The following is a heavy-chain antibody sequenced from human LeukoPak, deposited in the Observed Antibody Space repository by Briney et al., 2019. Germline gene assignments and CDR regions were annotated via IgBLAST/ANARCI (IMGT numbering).Heavy chain of an antibody. CDR3: AKDYYDSSGYYSPDY. Sequence: PGGSLRLSCGASGFTFSSYAMSWVRQAPGKGLQWVSAISGSGGAIYYADSVKGRFTISRDNSKNTLCLQMNSLRAEDTAVYYCAKDYYDSSGYYSPDYWGQGTLVTVSS. CDR2: ISGSGGAI. D-gene: IGHD3-22*01. J-gene: IGHJ4*02. V-gene: IGHV3-23*01. CDR1: GFTFSSYA.